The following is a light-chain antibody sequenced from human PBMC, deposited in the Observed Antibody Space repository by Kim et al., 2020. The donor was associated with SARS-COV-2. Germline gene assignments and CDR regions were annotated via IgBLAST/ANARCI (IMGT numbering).Light chain of an antibody. CDR3: QVWDSSSDHPV. CDR2: YDS. J-gene: IGLJ3*02. Sequence: SYELTQPPSVSVAPGKTARITCGGNNIGSKSVHWYRQKPGQAPVLVIYYDSDRPSGIPERFSGSNSGNTATVTISRVEAGDEADYYCQVWDSSSDHPVFGGGTQLTVL. CDR1: NIGSKS. V-gene: IGLV3-21*04.